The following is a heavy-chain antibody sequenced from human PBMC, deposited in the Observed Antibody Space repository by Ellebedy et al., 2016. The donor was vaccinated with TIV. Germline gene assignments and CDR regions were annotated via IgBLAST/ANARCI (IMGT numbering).Heavy chain of an antibody. Sequence: GESLKISCVASGFTFSSHWMSWVRQAPGKGLEWVANIGQDGSAKNYVDSVKGRFTISRDNAENSLYLQMNSLRAEDTAVYYCAGRAYNWNDGSLFDYWGQGTLVTVSS. CDR3: AGRAYNWNDGSLFDY. CDR1: GFTFSSHW. J-gene: IGHJ4*02. D-gene: IGHD1-1*01. V-gene: IGHV3-7*03. CDR2: IGQDGSAK.